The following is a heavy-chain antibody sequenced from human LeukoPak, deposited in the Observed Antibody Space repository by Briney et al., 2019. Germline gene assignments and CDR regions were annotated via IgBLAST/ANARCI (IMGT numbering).Heavy chain of an antibody. CDR1: GGSISSYY. CDR3: ARDRFIVGATGESWFDP. J-gene: IGHJ5*02. V-gene: IGHV4-4*07. CDR2: IYTSGST. D-gene: IGHD1-26*01. Sequence: SETLSLTCTVSGGSISSYYWSWIRQPAGKGLEWIGRIYTSGSTNYNPSLKSRVTMSVDTSKNQFSLKLSSVTAADTAVYYCARDRFIVGATGESWFDPWGQGTLVTVSS.